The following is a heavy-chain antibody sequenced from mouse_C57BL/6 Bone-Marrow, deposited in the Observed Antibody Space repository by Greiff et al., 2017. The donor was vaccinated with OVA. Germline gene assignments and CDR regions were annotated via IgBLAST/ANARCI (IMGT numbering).Heavy chain of an antibody. CDR3: ARGRYDYFDY. V-gene: IGHV3-6*01. J-gene: IGHJ2*01. Sequence: ESGPGLVKPSQSLSLTCSVTGYSITSGYYWNWIRQFPGNKLEWMGYISYDGSNNYNPSLKNRISITRDTSKNQFFLKLNSVTTEDTATYYCARGRYDYFDYWGQGTTLTVSS. D-gene: IGHD1-1*01. CDR1: GYSITSGYY. CDR2: ISYDGSN.